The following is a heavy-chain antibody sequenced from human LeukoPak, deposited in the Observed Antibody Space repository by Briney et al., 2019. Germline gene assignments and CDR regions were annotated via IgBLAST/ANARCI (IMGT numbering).Heavy chain of an antibody. D-gene: IGHD2-2*01. CDR1: GFIFSSYS. CDR3: ARSRLFAFDI. J-gene: IGHJ3*02. CDR2: IGTRSDYI. V-gene: IGHV3-21*01. Sequence: GGSLRLSCAASGFIFSSYSMNWIRQAPGKGLEWVSFIGTRSDYIYYADSVKGRFTISRDNAKNSVYLQMNSLRAEDTAVYYCARSRLFAFDIWGQGTMVTVSS.